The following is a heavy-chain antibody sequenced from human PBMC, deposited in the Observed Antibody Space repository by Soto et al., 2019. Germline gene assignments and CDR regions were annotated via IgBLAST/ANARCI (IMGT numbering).Heavy chain of an antibody. J-gene: IGHJ4*02. CDR3: ARRYGYSFDY. Sequence: QVQLQESGPGLVKPSETLSLTCTVSGGSISSYYWSWIRQPPGKGLEWIGYIYYSGSTNYHPSLKRRVTISVDTSKNQFSLKLSSVTAADTAVYYSARRYGYSFDYWGQGTLVTVSS. V-gene: IGHV4-59*08. CDR1: GGSISSYY. D-gene: IGHD1-1*01. CDR2: IYYSGST.